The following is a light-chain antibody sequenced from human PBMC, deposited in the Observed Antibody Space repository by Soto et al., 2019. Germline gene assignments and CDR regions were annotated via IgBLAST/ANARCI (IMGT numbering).Light chain of an antibody. CDR2: EVS. Sequence: QSALTQPASVSGSPGQSITISCTGTSSDIGAYNYVSWYQQHPGKVPKLMIFEVSNRPSGVSNRFSGSKSGNTASLTISGLQAEDEADYYCSSYTSSSTFVFGGGTKLTVL. J-gene: IGLJ2*01. CDR1: SSDIGAYNY. V-gene: IGLV2-14*01. CDR3: SSYTSSSTFV.